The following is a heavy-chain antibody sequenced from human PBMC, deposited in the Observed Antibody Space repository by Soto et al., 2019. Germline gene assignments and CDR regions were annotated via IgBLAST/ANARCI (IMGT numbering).Heavy chain of an antibody. J-gene: IGHJ6*02. CDR2: IYHNGET. CDR1: GDSITAYY. V-gene: IGHV4-59*01. CDR3: ARDKGGEFLKGSGMGV. Sequence: QMQLQESGPGLVKPSETLSLICSVSGDSITAYYLSWLRQSPGKELEWIGYIYHNGETNYNPSLKSRVTISADTSKTQFSLRLSSVTAADTGVYYCARDKGGEFLKGSGMGVWGQGTTVIVSS. D-gene: IGHD3-10*01.